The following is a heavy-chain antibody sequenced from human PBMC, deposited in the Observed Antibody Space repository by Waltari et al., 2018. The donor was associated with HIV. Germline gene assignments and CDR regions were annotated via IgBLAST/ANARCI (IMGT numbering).Heavy chain of an antibody. CDR3: ARVNQVLYYGMDV. J-gene: IGHJ6*02. V-gene: IGHV3-48*03. CDR1: GFTFRTYQ. D-gene: IGHD2-2*02. Sequence: EMQLVESAGGLVQLGGSLRLSSVASGFTFRTYQMNWVRQVPGKGLEWISYIGSSGTTISYADSVKGRFTFSRDNAKKSLFLQMNSLRVEDTAVYWCARVNQVLYYGMDVWGQGTTVTVSS. CDR2: IGSSGTTI.